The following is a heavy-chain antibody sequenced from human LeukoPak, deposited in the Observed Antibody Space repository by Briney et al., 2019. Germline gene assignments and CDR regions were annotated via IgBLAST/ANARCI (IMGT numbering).Heavy chain of an antibody. D-gene: IGHD5-12*01. CDR1: GGTFSSYA. CDR3: ARDASDYDPTNWFDP. Sequence: GASVKVSCKASGGTFSSYAIGWVRQAPGQGLEWMEGIIPIFGTANYAQKFQGRVTITADESTSTAYMELSSLRSEDTAVYYCARDASDYDPTNWFDPWGQGTLVTVSS. J-gene: IGHJ5*02. CDR2: IIPIFGTA. V-gene: IGHV1-69*13.